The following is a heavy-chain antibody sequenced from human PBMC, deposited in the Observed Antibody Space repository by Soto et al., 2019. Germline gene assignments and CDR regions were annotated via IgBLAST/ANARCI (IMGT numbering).Heavy chain of an antibody. CDR3: ARDIYSRRWLVTACDI. D-gene: IGHD6-13*01. Sequence: QVQRQESGPGLVKPSQTLSLTCTVSGGSISSADHYWSWIRKHPGKGLEWIGFVYYTGSTYYNPSLKTRVTILLSTSKNHFSLKLTSVSAAYTATYYCARDIYSRRWLVTACDIWVQGKTVTVSS. V-gene: IGHV4-31*03. CDR1: GGSISSADHY. J-gene: IGHJ3*02. CDR2: VYYTGST.